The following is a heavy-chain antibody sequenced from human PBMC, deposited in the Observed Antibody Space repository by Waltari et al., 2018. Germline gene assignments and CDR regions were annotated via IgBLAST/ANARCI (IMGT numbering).Heavy chain of an antibody. V-gene: IGHV1-18*01. CDR2: ISAYNGNT. CDR1: GGTFSSYA. CDR3: ARSPVTFGGVIAPYYFDY. J-gene: IGHJ4*02. D-gene: IGHD3-16*02. Sequence: QVQLVQSGAEVKKPGSSVKVSCKASGGTFSSYAISWVRQAPGQGLEWMGWISAYNGNTNYAQKLQGRVTMTTDTSTSTAYMELRSLRSDDTAVYYCARSPVTFGGVIAPYYFDYWGQGTLVTVSS.